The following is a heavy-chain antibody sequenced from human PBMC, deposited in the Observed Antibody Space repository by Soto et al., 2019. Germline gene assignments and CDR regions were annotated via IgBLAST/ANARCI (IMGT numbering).Heavy chain of an antibody. CDR3: ARVMYNWNYSYYYYGMDV. D-gene: IGHD1-7*01. V-gene: IGHV1-46*01. CDR2: INPSGGST. J-gene: IGHJ6*02. CDR1: GGTFSSYA. Sequence: ASVKVSCKASGGTFSSYAISWVRQAPGQGLEWMGIINPSGGSTSYAQKFQGRVTMTRDTSTSTVYMELSSLRSEDTAVYYCARVMYNWNYSYYYYGMDVWGQGTTVTVSS.